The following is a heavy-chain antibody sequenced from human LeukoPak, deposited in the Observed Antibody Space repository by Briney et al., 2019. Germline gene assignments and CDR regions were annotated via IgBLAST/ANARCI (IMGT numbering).Heavy chain of an antibody. Sequence: PGGSLRLSCTASAFTFSVYTMNWVRQAPGKGLEWVSSISPSSISIYYADSVSGRFTVSRDNANKSLSLQMNSLRVEDTAIYYCARETYNDFWSGLNWFDPWGQGTLVTVSS. J-gene: IGHJ5*02. V-gene: IGHV3-21*01. CDR2: ISPSSISI. D-gene: IGHD3-3*01. CDR3: ARETYNDFWSGLNWFDP. CDR1: AFTFSVYT.